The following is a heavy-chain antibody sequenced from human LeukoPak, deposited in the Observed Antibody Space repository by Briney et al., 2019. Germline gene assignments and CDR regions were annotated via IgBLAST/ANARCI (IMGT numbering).Heavy chain of an antibody. CDR1: GGSISSYY. J-gene: IGHJ1*01. CDR2: IYYSGST. CDR3: VRSLQGAEYFQN. V-gene: IGHV4-59*01. Sequence: PSETLSLTCTVSGGSISSYYWSWIRQPPGKGLEWIGYIYYSGSTNYNPSLKSRVTFSVDTSQNQFSLRLSSVTAADTAVYYCVRSLQGAEYFQNWGQGALVTVSS.